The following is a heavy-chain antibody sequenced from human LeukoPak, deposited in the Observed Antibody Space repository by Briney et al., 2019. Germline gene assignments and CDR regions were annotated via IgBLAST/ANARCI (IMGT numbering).Heavy chain of an antibody. J-gene: IGHJ6*04. Sequence: GGSLRLSCAASGFTFSSYWMSWVRQAPGKGLEWVANIKQDGSEKYYVDSVKGRLTISRDNAKNSLYLQMNSLRAEDTAVYYCARADWSAGDYYYYYGMDVWGKGTTVTVSS. CDR3: ARADWSAGDYYYYYGMDV. D-gene: IGHD3-9*01. CDR2: IKQDGSEK. CDR1: GFTFSSYW. V-gene: IGHV3-7*03.